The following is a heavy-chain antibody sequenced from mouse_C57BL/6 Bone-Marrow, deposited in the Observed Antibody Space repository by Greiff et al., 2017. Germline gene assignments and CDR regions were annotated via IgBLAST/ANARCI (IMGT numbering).Heavy chain of an antibody. J-gene: IGHJ4*01. CDR3: ARHLNYVSYYAMDY. CDR2: IWSDGST. V-gene: IGHV2-6-1*01. CDR1: GFSLTSYG. D-gene: IGHD1-1*01. Sequence: QVQLQESGPGLVAPSQSLSITCTVSGFSLTSYGVHWVRQPPGKGLEWLVVIWSDGSTTYNSALKSRLSISKDNSKSHVFLKMNSLQTDDTAMYYCARHLNYVSYYAMDYWGQGTSVTGSS.